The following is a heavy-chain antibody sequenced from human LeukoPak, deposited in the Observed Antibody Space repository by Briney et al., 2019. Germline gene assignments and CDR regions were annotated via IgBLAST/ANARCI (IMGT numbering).Heavy chain of an antibody. J-gene: IGHJ4*02. CDR2: INPNGGGT. D-gene: IGHD2-15*01. CDR1: GYTFTAYY. CDR3: ARGFRGSSFSY. V-gene: IGHV1-2*02. Sequence: RASVKVSRKSSGYTFTAYYMHWVRQVPRHGLEWMGWINPNGGGTNYAQKFQGRVSLARDTSISTAYMELSGLTSDDTSLYYCARGFRGSSFSYWGQGTLVTVSS.